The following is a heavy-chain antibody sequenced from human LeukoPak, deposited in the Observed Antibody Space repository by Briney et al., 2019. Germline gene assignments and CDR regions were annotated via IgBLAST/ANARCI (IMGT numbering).Heavy chain of an antibody. CDR3: ARTGTEVLWSIGFDP. D-gene: IGHD3-10*01. J-gene: IGHJ5*02. V-gene: IGHV4-39*01. Sequence: SETLSLTCTVSGDTFSSYYWHWVRQPPGKGLEWIGSISYSGSAYYNPSLQSRVTISADTYKNKISLRLRSVTDTDTAVYYCARTGTEVLWSIGFDPWGQGTLVIVSS. CDR2: ISYSGSA. CDR1: GDTFSSYY.